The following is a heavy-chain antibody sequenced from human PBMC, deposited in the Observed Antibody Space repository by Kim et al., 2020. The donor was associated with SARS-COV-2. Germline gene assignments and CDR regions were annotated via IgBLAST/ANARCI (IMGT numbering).Heavy chain of an antibody. Sequence: SVKGRFTISRDNSKNTLYLQMNSLRAEDTAVYYCAAHKPYSSSWYLDFDYWGQGTLVTVSS. CDR3: AAHKPYSSSWYLDFDY. J-gene: IGHJ4*02. V-gene: IGHV3-30*03. D-gene: IGHD6-13*01.